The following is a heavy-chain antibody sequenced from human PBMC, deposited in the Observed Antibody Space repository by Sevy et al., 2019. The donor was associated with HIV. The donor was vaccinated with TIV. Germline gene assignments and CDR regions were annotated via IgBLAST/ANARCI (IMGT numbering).Heavy chain of an antibody. Sequence: GGSLRLSCAASGFIFSSYNMNWVRQAPGKGLEWVSSISCSGSYIYYADSEKGRFTISRDNAKNSLYLQMNSLRAEDTAVYYCARDSLNGNGYGVLDPWGQGTLVTVSS. J-gene: IGHJ5*02. CDR3: ARDSLNGNGYGVLDP. CDR1: GFIFSSYN. CDR2: ISCSGSYI. D-gene: IGHD1-1*01. V-gene: IGHV3-21*01.